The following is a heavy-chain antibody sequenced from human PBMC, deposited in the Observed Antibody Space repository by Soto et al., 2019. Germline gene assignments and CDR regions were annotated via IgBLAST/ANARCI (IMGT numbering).Heavy chain of an antibody. Sequence: GASVKVSCKVSGYTLTELSMHWVRQAPGKGLEWMGGFDPEDGETIYAQKFQGRVTMTEDTSSDTAYMELSSLRSEDTAAYYCATVSTPISYYDSSGYRKGDAFDIWG. CDR1: GYTLTELS. D-gene: IGHD3-22*01. V-gene: IGHV1-24*01. J-gene: IGHJ3*02. CDR3: ATVSTPISYYDSSGYRKGDAFDI. CDR2: FDPEDGET.